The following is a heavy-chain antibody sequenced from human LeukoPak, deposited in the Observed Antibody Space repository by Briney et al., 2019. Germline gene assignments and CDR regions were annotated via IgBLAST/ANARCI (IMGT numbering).Heavy chain of an antibody. CDR3: ARGTATDPGVDY. Sequence: GSLRLSCAASGFTFSSYWMNWLRQAPGKGLEWVATIKEDGSEKYYVDSVKGRFTISRDNAKNSLYLQMNSLRVEDTAVYYCARGTATDPGVDYWGQGTLVTVSS. CDR1: GFTFSSYW. D-gene: IGHD3-10*01. J-gene: IGHJ4*02. CDR2: IKEDGSEK. V-gene: IGHV3-7*03.